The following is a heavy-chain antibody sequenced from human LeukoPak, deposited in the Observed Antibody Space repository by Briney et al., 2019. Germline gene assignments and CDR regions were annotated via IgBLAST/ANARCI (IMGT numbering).Heavy chain of an antibody. CDR3: ARGVRGVINSHYYYYGMDV. D-gene: IGHD3-10*01. CDR1: GGSISSYS. V-gene: IGHV4-30-2*01. J-gene: IGHJ6*02. CDR2: IYHSGST. Sequence: PSETLSLTCTVSGGSISSYSWSWIRQPPGKGLEWIGYIYHSGSTYYNPSLKSRVTISVDRSKNQFSLKLSSVTAADTAVYYCARGVRGVINSHYYYYGMDVWGQGTTVTVSS.